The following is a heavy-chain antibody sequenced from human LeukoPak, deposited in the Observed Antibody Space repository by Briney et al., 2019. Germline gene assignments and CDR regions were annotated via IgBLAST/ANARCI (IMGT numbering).Heavy chain of an antibody. CDR3: ARGEVRGVYFDY. CDR1: GGSISTNLHY. Sequence: SETLSLTCSVSGGSISTNLHYWGWIRQPPGKGLEWIGSIYYSGSTYYNPSLKSRVTISVDTSKNQFSLKLSSVTAADTAVYYCARGEVRGVYFDYWGQGTLVTVSS. CDR2: IYYSGST. V-gene: IGHV4-39*07. J-gene: IGHJ4*02. D-gene: IGHD3-10*01.